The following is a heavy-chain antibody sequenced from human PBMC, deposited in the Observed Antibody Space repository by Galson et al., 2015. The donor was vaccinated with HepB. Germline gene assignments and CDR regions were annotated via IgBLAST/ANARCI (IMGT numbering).Heavy chain of an antibody. V-gene: IGHV1-18*04. CDR2: ISAYNGNT. CDR1: GYTFTSYG. D-gene: IGHD7-27*01. CDR3: ARVVAGDCSNNPRDAFDI. J-gene: IGHJ3*02. Sequence: SVKVSCKASGYTFTSYGISWVRQAPGQGLEWMGWISAYNGNTNYAQKLQGRVTMTTDTFTSTAYMELRSLRSDDTAVYYCARVVAGDCSNNPRDAFDIWGQGTMVTVSS.